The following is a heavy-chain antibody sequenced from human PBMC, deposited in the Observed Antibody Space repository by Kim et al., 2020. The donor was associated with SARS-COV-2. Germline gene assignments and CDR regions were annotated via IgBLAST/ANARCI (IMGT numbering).Heavy chain of an antibody. J-gene: IGHJ4*02. D-gene: IGHD3-22*01. Sequence: ADHVKGRFTISGGTSKNTLYLQMTSLGAEDTAVYYCARQRGITMIVAFDYWGQGTLVTVSS. CDR3: ARQRGITMIVAFDY. V-gene: IGHV3-30*01.